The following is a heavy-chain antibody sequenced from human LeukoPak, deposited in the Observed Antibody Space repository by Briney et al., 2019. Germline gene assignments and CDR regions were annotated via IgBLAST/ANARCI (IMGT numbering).Heavy chain of an antibody. CDR2: ISGKRNNI. J-gene: IGHJ5*02. CDR3: VRIPNGANFPNWFDP. V-gene: IGHV3-21*01. Sequence: KTGGSLTLSCAASGFTFSNYNMNWVRRAPGKGLEWVSSISGKRNNIYYADSVKGRFTISRDNTKNSLYLQMNSLRAEDTAMYYCVRIPNGANFPNWFDPWGQGTLVTVSS. CDR1: GFTFSNYN. D-gene: IGHD4/OR15-4a*01.